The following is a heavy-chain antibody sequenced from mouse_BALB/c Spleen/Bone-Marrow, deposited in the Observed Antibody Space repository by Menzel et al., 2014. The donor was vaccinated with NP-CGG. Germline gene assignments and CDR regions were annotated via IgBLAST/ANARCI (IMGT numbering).Heavy chain of an antibody. CDR2: INNNGGST. CDR1: GFTFSSYG. V-gene: IGHV5-6-3*01. J-gene: IGHJ1*01. D-gene: IGHD1-1*01. Sequence: EVMLVESGGGLVRPGGSLKLSCVASGFTFSSYGMSWVRQTPDKRLELVATINNNGGSTYYPDSVKGRFTISRDNAKNTLYLQMSSLKSEDTAMYYCARVYGWYFDVWGAGTTVTVSS. CDR3: ARVYGWYFDV.